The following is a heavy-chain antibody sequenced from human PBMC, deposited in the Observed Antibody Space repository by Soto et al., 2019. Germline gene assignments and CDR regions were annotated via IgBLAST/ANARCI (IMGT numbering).Heavy chain of an antibody. V-gene: IGHV2-5*02. Sequence: QITLKESGPTLVDSTPTLTLTFTFSGFSFTTTGVGGGWIRQPPEKALEWIALVYWDDARRYIPSLRSRPTVTTDATTNQLFRTVTNLDPVDTATYHWAHTLGGYCSRVSGYFHNWGQGALVTVSS. CDR3: AHTLGGYCSRVSGYFHN. CDR2: VYWDDAR. J-gene: IGHJ4*02. D-gene: IGHD2-2*01. CDR1: GFSFTTTGVG.